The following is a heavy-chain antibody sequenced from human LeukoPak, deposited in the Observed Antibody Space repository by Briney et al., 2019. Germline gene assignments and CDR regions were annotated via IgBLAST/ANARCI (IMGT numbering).Heavy chain of an antibody. V-gene: IGHV1-46*01. J-gene: IGHJ3*02. CDR3: ARYGGNLRIYAFDI. D-gene: IGHD1-26*01. Sequence: ASVKVSCKASGYSFTSYYVHWVRQAPGQGLEWMGIINPSSGSTDYAQKFQGRVTMTRDTSTSTVYMESSSLRSEDTAVYYCARYGGNLRIYAFDIWGQGTMVTVSS. CDR2: INPSSGST. CDR1: GYSFTSYY.